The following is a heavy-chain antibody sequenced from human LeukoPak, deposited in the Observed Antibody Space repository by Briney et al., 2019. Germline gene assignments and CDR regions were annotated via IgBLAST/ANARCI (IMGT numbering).Heavy chain of an antibody. CDR2: IHTSGST. CDR3: ARGTYYDYVWGSYRYTSNAYYFDY. D-gene: IGHD3-16*02. CDR1: GGSISSYY. V-gene: IGHV4-4*07. J-gene: IGHJ4*02. Sequence: SETLSLTCTVSGGSISSYYWSWIRQPAGKGLEWIGRIHTSGSTNYNPSLKSRVTISVDTSKNQFSLKLSSVTAADTAVYYCARGTYYDYVWGSYRYTSNAYYFDYWGQGTLVTVSS.